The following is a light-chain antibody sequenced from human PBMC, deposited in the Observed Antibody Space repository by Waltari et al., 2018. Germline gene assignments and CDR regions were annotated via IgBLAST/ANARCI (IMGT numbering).Light chain of an antibody. CDR2: AAS. J-gene: IGKJ3*01. CDR3: QKYNNAPFT. Sequence: DVQMTQSPSSLSASVRDRVTITCRASQGINNFLAWYQQKPGKVPKLLIYAASTFQSGVPSRFSGSGSGTEFTLTISSLQPEDVATYYCQKYNNAPFTFGPGTKVDIK. V-gene: IGKV1-27*01. CDR1: QGINNF.